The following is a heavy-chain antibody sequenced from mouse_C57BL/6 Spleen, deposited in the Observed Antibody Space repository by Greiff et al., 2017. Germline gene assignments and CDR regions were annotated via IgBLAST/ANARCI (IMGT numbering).Heavy chain of an antibody. Sequence: VQLQQSGAELVKPGASVKLSCTASGFNIKDYYMHWVKQRPEQGLEWIGRIDPADGETKYAPKFQGKATITADTSSTTAYLQLSSLTSEDTAVYYCASMVTTTEVDAMDYWGQGTSLTVSS. CDR2: IDPADGET. D-gene: IGHD2-2*01. CDR3: ASMVTTTEVDAMDY. V-gene: IGHV14-2*01. J-gene: IGHJ4*01. CDR1: GFNIKDYY.